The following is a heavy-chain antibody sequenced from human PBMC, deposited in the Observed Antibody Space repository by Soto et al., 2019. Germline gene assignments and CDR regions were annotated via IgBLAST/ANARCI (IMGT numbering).Heavy chain of an antibody. V-gene: IGHV4-30-2*01. Sequence: SETLSLTCAVSWGSISSGGYSWSWIRQPPGKGLEWIGYIYHSGSTYYNPSLKSRVTISVDRSKNQFSLKLSSVTAADTAVYYCARVPDRWGQGTLVTSPQ. CDR1: WGSISSGGYS. CDR2: IYHSGST. D-gene: IGHD2-2*01. J-gene: IGHJ5*02. CDR3: ARVPDR.